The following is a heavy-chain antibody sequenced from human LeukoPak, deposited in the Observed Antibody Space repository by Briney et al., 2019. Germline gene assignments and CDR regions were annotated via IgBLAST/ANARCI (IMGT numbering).Heavy chain of an antibody. CDR3: ARGGPFGDFDY. CDR1: GFTFSSYW. V-gene: IGHV3-74*01. J-gene: IGHJ4*02. CDR2: IKADERST. D-gene: IGHD3-10*01. Sequence: PGRSLRLSCVASGFTFSSYWMHWVRQDPGRLLVWVSRIKADERSTRYADSVKGRFTISRDNAKNTLYLQMYSLRAEDTAVYYCARGGPFGDFDYWGQGTLVTVSS.